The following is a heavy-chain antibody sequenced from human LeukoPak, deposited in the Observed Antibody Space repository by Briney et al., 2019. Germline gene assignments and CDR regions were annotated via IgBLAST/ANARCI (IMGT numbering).Heavy chain of an antibody. Sequence: SETLSLTCTVSGGSISSSSYYWGWIRQPPGKGLEWIGSIYYSGSTYYNPSLKSRVTISVDTSKNQFSLKLSSVTAADTAVYYCAGQYSDILTGYHRGELYWYFDLWGRGTLVTVSS. CDR2: IYYSGST. J-gene: IGHJ2*01. V-gene: IGHV4-39*07. CDR3: AGQYSDILTGYHRGELYWYFDL. CDR1: GGSISSSSYY. D-gene: IGHD3-9*01.